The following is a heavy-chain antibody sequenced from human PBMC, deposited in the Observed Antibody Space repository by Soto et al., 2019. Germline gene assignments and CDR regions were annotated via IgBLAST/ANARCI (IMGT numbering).Heavy chain of an antibody. CDR1: GFTFDDYT. J-gene: IGHJ5*02. D-gene: IGHD3-10*01. CDR2: ISWDGGST. Sequence: GGSLRLSCAASGFTFDDYTMHWVRQAPGKGLEWVSLISWDGGSTYYADSVKGRFTISRDNSKNSLYLQMNSLRTEDTAVYYCAKDDPACTVVWEVITPHRFEPWGPAPLVTVPS. CDR3: AKDDPACTVVWEVITPHRFEP. V-gene: IGHV3-43*01.